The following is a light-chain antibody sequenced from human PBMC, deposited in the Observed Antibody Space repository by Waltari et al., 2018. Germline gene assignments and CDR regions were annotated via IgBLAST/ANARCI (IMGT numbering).Light chain of an antibody. Sequence: QSALTQPPSASGSPAQSVPISCPGPSSDVGGSHYVSCYQQHPGKAPKLLIYEVIQRPSGVPDRFSGSKSGNTASLTVSGLQAEDEADYFCSSYGGSNNVVFGGGTTLTVL. J-gene: IGLJ2*01. V-gene: IGLV2-8*01. CDR2: EVI. CDR3: SSYGGSNNVV. CDR1: SSDVGGSHY.